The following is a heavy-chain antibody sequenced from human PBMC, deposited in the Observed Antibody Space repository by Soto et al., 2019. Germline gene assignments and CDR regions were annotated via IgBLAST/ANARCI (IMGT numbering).Heavy chain of an antibody. CDR2: INAIIGTA. CDR3: ARNEYDFRNWFDP. V-gene: IGHV1-3*01. D-gene: IGHD3-3*01. J-gene: IGHJ5*02. CDR1: GYTFTSYA. Sequence: ASVKVSCKASGYTFTSYAMHWVRQAPGQRLEWMGGINAIIGTAKYPQKFQGRVTITADESTSTAYMELSSLRSEDTAVYYCARNEYDFRNWFDPWGQGTLVTV.